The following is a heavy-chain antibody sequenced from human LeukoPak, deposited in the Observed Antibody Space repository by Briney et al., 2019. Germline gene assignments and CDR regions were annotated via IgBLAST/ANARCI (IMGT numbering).Heavy chain of an antibody. D-gene: IGHD1-1*01. Sequence: PGGSLRLSCAASGFTLGNYAMHWVRQAPGKGLEWVSGISWNSATIGYAESVKGRFTISRDNAKNSLYLQMNSLRAEDTAEYYCARASPVQLEGPDAFDIWGQGTMVTVSS. V-gene: IGHV3-9*01. CDR2: ISWNSATI. CDR1: GFTLGNYA. J-gene: IGHJ3*02. CDR3: ARASPVQLEGPDAFDI.